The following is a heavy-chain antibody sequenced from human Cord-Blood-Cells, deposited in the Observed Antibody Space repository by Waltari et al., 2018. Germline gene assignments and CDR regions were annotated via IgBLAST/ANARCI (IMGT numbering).Heavy chain of an antibody. D-gene: IGHD6-13*01. CDR1: GYSFTSYW. J-gene: IGHJ3*02. V-gene: IGHV5-51*01. CDR3: ARRAGYSSSWYAFDI. Sequence: VQLVPSGAEVKRPGESLKISCKGAGYSFTSYWIGWVRTLPGKGLEWMGSIYPGDSDTRYSPSFQGQVTISADKSISTAYLQWSSLKASDTAMYYCARRAGYSSSWYAFDIWGQGTMVTVSS. CDR2: IYPGDSDT.